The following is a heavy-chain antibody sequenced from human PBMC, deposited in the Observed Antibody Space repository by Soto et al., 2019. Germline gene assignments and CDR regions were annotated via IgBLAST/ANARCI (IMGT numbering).Heavy chain of an antibody. D-gene: IGHD3-22*01. CDR2: VYHTGTT. V-gene: IGHV4-31*02. CDR3: ARALVTDYNSRDYHYYFAMDV. J-gene: IGHJ6*02. Sequence: SETQSITCIVSGGHVSGDDRYWSWIRHLPGKGLEWIANVYHTGTTYYNPSLKSRVSMSVDTSQNQFSLILASVTAADTAVYYCARALVTDYNSRDYHYYFAMDVWGQGTSVTVFS. CDR1: GGHVSGDDRY.